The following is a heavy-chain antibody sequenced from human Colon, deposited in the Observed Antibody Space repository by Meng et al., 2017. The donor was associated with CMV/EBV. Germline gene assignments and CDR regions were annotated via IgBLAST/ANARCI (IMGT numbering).Heavy chain of an antibody. CDR2: IYYTGRT. D-gene: IGHD3-10*01. CDR1: GGSVSSGSSY. J-gene: IGHJ2*01. V-gene: IGHV4-61*01. Sequence: GSLRLSCTVSGGSVSSGSSYWSWVRQPPGKGLEWIGYIYYTGRTNYNPSLKSRVTILVDTSKNQFSLKLSSLTAADTAVYYCAKVLELDWYFDPWGRGTLVTVSS. CDR3: AKVLELDWYFDP.